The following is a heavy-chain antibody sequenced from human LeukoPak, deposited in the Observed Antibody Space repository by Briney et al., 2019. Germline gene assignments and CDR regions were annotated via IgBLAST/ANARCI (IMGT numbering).Heavy chain of an antibody. Sequence: GGSLRLSCAASGFTFDDYAMHWVPQAPGKGLVWGSGPSCNSGSIGYADSVKGRFTISRANAKNSLYLQMSSLRAEETALYYCAKDFALGSGYYYFHGMDVWGQGTTVTVSS. J-gene: IGHJ6*01. D-gene: IGHD3-10*01. CDR2: PSCNSGSI. CDR1: GFTFDDYA. CDR3: AKDFALGSGYYYFHGMDV. V-gene: IGHV3-9*01.